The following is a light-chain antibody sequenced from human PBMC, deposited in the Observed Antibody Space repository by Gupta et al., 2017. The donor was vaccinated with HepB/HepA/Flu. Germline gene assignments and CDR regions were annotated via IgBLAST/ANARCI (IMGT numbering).Light chain of an antibody. V-gene: IGKV1-9*01. CDR1: QGISSY. CDR3: QQRNSDHRGFT. Sequence: DIQLTQSPSFLSASVGDRVTITCRASQGISSYLAWYQQKPGKAPKLLIYAASTLQRGVPSRFSGSGAGTEFNLTISSRQPEDFATYYCQQRNSDHRGFTFGHGTKVDIK. J-gene: IGKJ3*01. CDR2: AAS.